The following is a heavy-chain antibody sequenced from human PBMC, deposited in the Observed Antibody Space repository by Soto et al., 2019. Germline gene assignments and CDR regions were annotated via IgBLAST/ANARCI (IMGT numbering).Heavy chain of an antibody. Sequence: GGSLRLSCAASGFTFSSYAMSWVRQAPGKGLEWVSAISGSGGSTYYADSVKGRFTISRDNSKNTLYLQMNSLRAEDTAVYYCAKDLGACSGGSCYLWAFDIWGQGTMVTVSS. CDR1: GFTFSSYA. J-gene: IGHJ3*02. D-gene: IGHD2-15*01. CDR2: ISGSGGST. CDR3: AKDLGACSGGSCYLWAFDI. V-gene: IGHV3-23*01.